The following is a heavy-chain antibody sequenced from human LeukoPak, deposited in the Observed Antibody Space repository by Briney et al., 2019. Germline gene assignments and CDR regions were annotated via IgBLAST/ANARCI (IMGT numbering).Heavy chain of an antibody. D-gene: IGHD3-9*01. CDR2: IKQDGSDK. J-gene: IGHJ5*02. V-gene: IGHV3-7*01. CDR3: VRERRPFRYLGFDP. Sequence: GGSLRLSCAASGFTFSTYWMSWVRQVPGKGLEWVANIKQDGSDKYYVDSVKGRFTISRDNANNSLYLQMNSLRAEDTAVYYCVRERRPFRYLGFDPWGQGTLVTVSS. CDR1: GFTFSTYW.